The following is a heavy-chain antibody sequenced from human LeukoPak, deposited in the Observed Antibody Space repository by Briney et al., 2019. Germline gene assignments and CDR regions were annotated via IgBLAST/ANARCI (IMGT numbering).Heavy chain of an antibody. Sequence: SETLTLTCTVSGVSINSHYWSWIRQPPGKGLEWIGFIYDSGSANYKSSLKSRVTMTVDTSKNQFSLKLNSVSAADTAVYYCAGVLQNYYHMDVWGKGTTVTVSS. CDR1: GVSINSHY. V-gene: IGHV4-59*11. D-gene: IGHD3-3*01. J-gene: IGHJ6*03. CDR2: IYDSGSA. CDR3: AGVLQNYYHMDV.